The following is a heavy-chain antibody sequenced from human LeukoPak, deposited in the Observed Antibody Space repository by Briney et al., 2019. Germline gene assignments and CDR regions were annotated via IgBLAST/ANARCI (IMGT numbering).Heavy chain of an antibody. J-gene: IGHJ5*02. CDR1: GYTFTSFS. CDR3: ARDLYEADYDFWSGYYNWWFDP. Sequence: ASVKVSCKASGYTFTSFSISWVRQAPGQGLEWMGWISAYNGNTNYAQKLQGRVTMTTDTSTSTAYMELRSLRSDDTAVYYCARDLYEADYDFWSGYYNWWFDPWGQGTLVTVSS. V-gene: IGHV1-18*01. D-gene: IGHD3-3*01. CDR2: ISAYNGNT.